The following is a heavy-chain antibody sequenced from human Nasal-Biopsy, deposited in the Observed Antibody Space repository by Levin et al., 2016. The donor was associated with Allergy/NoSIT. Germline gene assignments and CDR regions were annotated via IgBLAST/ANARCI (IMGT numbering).Heavy chain of an antibody. CDR2: IDLVGDI. CDR3: ARGRRISNNYAGVED. Sequence: SETLSLTCSVSGGSFTGYYWSWIRQSPRRGLEWVGEIDLVGDIFYNPSLQSRLTISLNTSKNRFSLKLTSVTAADTAMYFCARGRRISNNYAGVEDWGQGTLVTVSS. D-gene: IGHD3-3*01. J-gene: IGHJ4*02. V-gene: IGHV4-34*01. CDR1: GGSFTGYY.